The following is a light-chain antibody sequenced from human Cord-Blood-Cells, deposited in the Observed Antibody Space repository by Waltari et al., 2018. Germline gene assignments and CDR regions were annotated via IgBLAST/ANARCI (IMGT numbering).Light chain of an antibody. J-gene: IGLJ3*02. Sequence: QSALTQPASVSGSPGQSITISCTGTSSDVGSYNLVSWYQQPPGKAPQLMIYEGSKRPSGVSNRVSGSKSGNTASLTISGLQAEDEADYYCCSYAGSSTVFGGGTKLTVL. CDR3: CSYAGSSTV. CDR2: EGS. V-gene: IGLV2-23*01. CDR1: SSDVGSYNL.